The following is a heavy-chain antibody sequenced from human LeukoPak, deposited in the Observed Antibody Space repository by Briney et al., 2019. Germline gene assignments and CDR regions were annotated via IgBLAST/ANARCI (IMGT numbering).Heavy chain of an antibody. Sequence: GSLRLSCAASGFTLSSYWMSWVRQAPGKGLEWVANIEEDGSEKYYVDSVKGRFTISRDNAKNSLYLQMKTLRVEDTAVYYCARGLRGFDYWGQGTLVTVSS. V-gene: IGHV3-7*01. CDR3: ARGLRGFDY. J-gene: IGHJ4*02. CDR2: IEEDGSEK. CDR1: GFTLSSYW.